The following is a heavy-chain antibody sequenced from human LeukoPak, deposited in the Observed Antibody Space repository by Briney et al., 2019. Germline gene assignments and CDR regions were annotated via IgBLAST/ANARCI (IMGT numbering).Heavy chain of an antibody. Sequence: GGSLRLSCAASGFTFSSYSMNWVRQAPGKGREWVSSISSSSSYIYYADSVEGRFTISRDNAKNSLYLQMNSLRAEDTAVYYCARPKQSSFSSGWVYYYYGMDVWGQGTTVTVSS. V-gene: IGHV3-21*01. D-gene: IGHD6-19*01. J-gene: IGHJ6*02. CDR3: ARPKQSSFSSGWVYYYYGMDV. CDR2: ISSSSSYI. CDR1: GFTFSSYS.